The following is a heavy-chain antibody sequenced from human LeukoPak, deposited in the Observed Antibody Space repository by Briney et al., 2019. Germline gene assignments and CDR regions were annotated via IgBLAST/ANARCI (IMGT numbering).Heavy chain of an antibody. V-gene: IGHV3-21*01. CDR1: GFTFSSYS. CDR3: ARGAGRGWLRPYFDY. D-gene: IGHD5-12*01. CDR2: ISSSSSYI. J-gene: IGHJ4*02. Sequence: GGSLRLSCAASGFTFSSYSMNWVRQAPGKGLEWVSSISSSSSYIYYADSVKGRFTISRDNAKNSLYLQMNSLRAEDTAVYYCARGAGRGWLRPYFDYWGQGTLVTASS.